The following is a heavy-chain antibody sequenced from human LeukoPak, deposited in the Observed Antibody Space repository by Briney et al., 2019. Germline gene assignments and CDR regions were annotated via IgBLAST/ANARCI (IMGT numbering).Heavy chain of an antibody. CDR1: GITFSSFA. CDR3: ASQRTTVGGY. CDR2: ITSSVGDT. Sequence: GGYLRLSCTASGITFSSFAMNWVRHAPGKGLEWVSSITSSVGDTFYADSVKGRFTISRDDSKNTLYLQMNSLRVEDTAVYYCASQRTTVGGYWGQGTLVTVSS. D-gene: IGHD4-11*01. J-gene: IGHJ4*02. V-gene: IGHV3-23*01.